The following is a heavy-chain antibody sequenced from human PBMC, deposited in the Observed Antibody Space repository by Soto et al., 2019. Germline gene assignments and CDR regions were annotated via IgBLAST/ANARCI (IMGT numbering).Heavy chain of an antibody. V-gene: IGHV3-30-3*01. CDR1: GFTFSSYA. D-gene: IGHD5-18*01. CDR2: ISYDGSNK. Sequence: GGSLRLSCAASGFTFSSYAMHWVRQAPGKGLEWVAVISYDGSNKYYADSVKGRFTISRDNSKNTLYLQMNSLRAEDTAVYYCARGENSLSFDYWGQGTLVTVSS. J-gene: IGHJ4*02. CDR3: ARGENSLSFDY.